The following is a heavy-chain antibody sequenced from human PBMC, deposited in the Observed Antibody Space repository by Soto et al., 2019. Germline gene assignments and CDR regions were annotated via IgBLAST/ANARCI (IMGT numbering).Heavy chain of an antibody. J-gene: IGHJ4*02. D-gene: IGHD2-21*01. Sequence: SVKVSCKASGGTFSSYAISWVRQAPGQGLEWMGGIIPIFGTANYAQKFQGRVTITADKSTSTAYMELSSLRSEDTAVYYCARAGRWSFGGYFDYWGQGXLVTVYS. CDR1: GGTFSSYA. V-gene: IGHV1-69*06. CDR2: IIPIFGTA. CDR3: ARAGRWSFGGYFDY.